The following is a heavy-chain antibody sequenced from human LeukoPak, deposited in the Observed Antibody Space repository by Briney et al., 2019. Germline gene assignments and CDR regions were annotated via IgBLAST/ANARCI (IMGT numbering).Heavy chain of an antibody. Sequence: PGGSLRLSCAASGFTFSSYSMNWVRQAPGEGLEWVSSISSSSSYIYYADSVKGRFTISRDNAKNSLYLQMNSLRAEDTAVYYCARFGYSYGYTFDYWGQGTLVTVSS. CDR2: ISSSSSYI. CDR1: GFTFSSYS. D-gene: IGHD5-18*01. V-gene: IGHV3-21*01. J-gene: IGHJ4*02. CDR3: ARFGYSYGYTFDY.